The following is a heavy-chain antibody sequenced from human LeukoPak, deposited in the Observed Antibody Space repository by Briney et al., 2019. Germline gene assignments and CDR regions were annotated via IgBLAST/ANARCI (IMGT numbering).Heavy chain of an antibody. CDR1: GYSISSGFY. V-gene: IGHV4-38-2*02. CDR2: IHHSGST. J-gene: IGHJ5*02. Sequence: PSETLSLTCTVSGYSISSGFYWGWIRQPPGKGLEWIGSIHHSGSTYYKSSLKSRVTISVDTSKNQFSLKLNSVTAADTAVYYCAGGRGEGRGISMVRGVRAPSYNWFDPWGHGTLVTVSS. D-gene: IGHD3-10*01. CDR3: AGGRGEGRGISMVRGVRAPSYNWFDP.